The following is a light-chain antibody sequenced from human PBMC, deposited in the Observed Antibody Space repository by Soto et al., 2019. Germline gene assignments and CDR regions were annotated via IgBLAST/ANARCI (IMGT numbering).Light chain of an antibody. CDR2: AAA. CDR1: RSVTGDY. CDR3: QQYGSSPPT. Sequence: EIVLTQSPGTLSLSPGERATLSCRASRSVTGDYVAWYQQTPGQAPRLLIYAAATRATGIPERFSGSGSGTDFTLTSSRLEPEDFAVYCCQQYGSSPPTFGQGTRLEIK. V-gene: IGKV3-20*01. J-gene: IGKJ5*01.